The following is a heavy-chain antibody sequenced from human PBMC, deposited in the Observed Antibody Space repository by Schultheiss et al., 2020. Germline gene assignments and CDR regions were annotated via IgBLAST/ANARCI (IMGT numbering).Heavy chain of an antibody. V-gene: IGHV3-11*04. CDR1: GFTFSNAW. J-gene: IGHJ4*02. CDR3: AREEPTYYFDY. D-gene: IGHD1-26*01. Sequence: GGSLRLSCAASGFTFSNAWMSWVRQAPGKGLEWVSYISSSGSTIYYADSVKGRFTISRDNAKNSLYLQMNSLRAEDTAVYYCAREEPTYYFDYWGQGTLVTVAS. CDR2: ISSSGSTI.